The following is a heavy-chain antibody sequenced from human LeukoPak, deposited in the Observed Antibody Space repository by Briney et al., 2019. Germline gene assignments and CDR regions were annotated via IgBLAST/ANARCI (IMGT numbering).Heavy chain of an antibody. CDR2: IYWDDDR. J-gene: IGHJ4*02. Sequence: SGPTLVNPTQTLTLTCTFSGFSLNTRGVGVGWIRQPPGRALEWLALIYWDDDRRYSPSLKSRLTITKDTSKNQVVLTMTNMDPVDTATYFCAHRKNYYGSSVFDNWGQGTLVTVSS. D-gene: IGHD3-22*01. CDR3: AHRKNYYGSSVFDN. V-gene: IGHV2-5*02. CDR1: GFSLNTRGVG.